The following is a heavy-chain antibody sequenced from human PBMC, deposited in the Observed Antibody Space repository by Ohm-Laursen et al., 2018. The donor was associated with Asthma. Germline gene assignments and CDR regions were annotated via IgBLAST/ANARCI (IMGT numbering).Heavy chain of an antibody. CDR2: ISYDGSNK. CDR3: ARTKGYCSSTSCLKLNAFDI. Sequence: SLRLSCTASGFTFSNYAMHWVRQAPGKGLEWVAVISYDGSNKYYADSVKGRFTISRDNSKNTLYLQMNSLRAEDTAVYYCARTKGYCSSTSCLKLNAFDIWGQGTMVTVSS. CDR1: GFTFSNYA. V-gene: IGHV3-30-3*01. J-gene: IGHJ3*02. D-gene: IGHD2-2*01.